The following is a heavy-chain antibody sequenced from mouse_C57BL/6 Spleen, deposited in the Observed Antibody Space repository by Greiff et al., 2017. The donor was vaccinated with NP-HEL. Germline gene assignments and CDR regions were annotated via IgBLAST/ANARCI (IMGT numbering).Heavy chain of an antibody. D-gene: IGHD3-2*02. CDR1: GYTFTSYW. Sequence: VQLQQSGTELVKPGASVKLSCKASGYTFTSYWMHWVKQRPGQGLEWIGNINPSNGGTNYNEKFKSKATLTVDKSSSTAYMQLSSLTSEDSAVYYCAREDSSGYVEAWFAYWGQGTLVTVSA. V-gene: IGHV1-53*01. CDR2: INPSNGGT. CDR3: AREDSSGYVEAWFAY. J-gene: IGHJ3*01.